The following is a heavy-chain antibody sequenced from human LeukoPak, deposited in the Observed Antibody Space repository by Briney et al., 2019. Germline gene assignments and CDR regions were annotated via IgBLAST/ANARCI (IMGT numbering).Heavy chain of an antibody. CDR1: GFTFSSYA. J-gene: IGHJ4*02. CDR3: AKGNAIIVVVVAATHFDY. D-gene: IGHD2-15*01. V-gene: IGHV3-23*01. Sequence: GGSLRLSCAASGFTFSSYAMSWVRQAPGKGLEWVSAISGSGGSTYYADSVKGRFTISRDNSKNTLYLQMNSLRAEDTAVYYCAKGNAIIVVVVAATHFDYWGQGALVTVSS. CDR2: ISGSGGST.